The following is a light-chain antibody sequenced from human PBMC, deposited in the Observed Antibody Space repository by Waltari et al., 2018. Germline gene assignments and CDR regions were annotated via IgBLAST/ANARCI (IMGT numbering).Light chain of an antibody. CDR3: QVWDSSSNAV. J-gene: IGLJ2*01. CDR1: NIGSRN. Sequence: SFDLTQPLSVSVALGQTARLTCGGDNIGSRNVHWYQQKPGQAPILVIYRDNNRPSGIPKRFSGSNSGNTATLSISRAQAGDEADYFCQVWDSSSNAVFGGGTKLTVL. V-gene: IGLV3-9*01. CDR2: RDN.